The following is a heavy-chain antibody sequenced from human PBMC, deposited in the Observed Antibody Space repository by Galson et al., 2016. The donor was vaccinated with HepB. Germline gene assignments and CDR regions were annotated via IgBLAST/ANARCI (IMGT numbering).Heavy chain of an antibody. J-gene: IGHJ3*01. V-gene: IGHV3-48*02. D-gene: IGHD3-3*02. Sequence: SLRLSCAASGFTLSSYGMNWVRQAPGKGLEWISYISSSSYSFITIYYADSVKGRFTISRDNARNSVYLQMNSLRDEETAVYYCARVHIDVLVDACDVWGQGTLVTVSS. CDR1: GFTLSSYG. CDR2: ISSSSYSFITI. CDR3: ARVHIDVLVDACDV.